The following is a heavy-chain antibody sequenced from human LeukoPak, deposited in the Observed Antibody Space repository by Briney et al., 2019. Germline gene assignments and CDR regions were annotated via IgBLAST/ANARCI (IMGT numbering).Heavy chain of an antibody. D-gene: IGHD1-7*01. Sequence: PSETLSLTCTVSGGSISSSSYYWGWIRQPPGKGLEWIGSIYYSGSTYYNPSLKSRVTISVDTSKNQFSPKLSSVTAADTAVYYCARDDWNYDNWFDPWGQGTLVTVSS. V-gene: IGHV4-39*07. CDR3: ARDDWNYDNWFDP. CDR1: GGSISSSSYY. J-gene: IGHJ5*02. CDR2: IYYSGST.